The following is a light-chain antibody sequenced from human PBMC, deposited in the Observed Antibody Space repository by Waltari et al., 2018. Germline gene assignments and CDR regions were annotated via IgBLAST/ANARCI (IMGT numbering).Light chain of an antibody. CDR3: QTWDSGTVV. V-gene: IGLV4-69*01. CDR1: SGHNSYA. CDR2: LNSDGSH. Sequence: QSPSASASLGASVKLTCTLSSGHNSYAIAWHQQQPEKGPRYLMKLNSDGSHSKEDGIPDRFSGSSSGAERYLTISSLQSEDEADYYCQTWDSGTVVFGGGTKLTVL. J-gene: IGLJ2*01.